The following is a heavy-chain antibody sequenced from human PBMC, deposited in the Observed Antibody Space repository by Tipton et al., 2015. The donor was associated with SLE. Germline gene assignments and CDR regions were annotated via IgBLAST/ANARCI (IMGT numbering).Heavy chain of an antibody. Sequence: TLSLTCTVSGGSISSYYWSWIRQPPGKGLEWIGYIYYSGSTNYSGSTNYNPSLRSRVTISLDTSKSQFSLKLSSVTAADTAVYYCARGGVLGFHPSAFDIWGQGTMVTVPS. V-gene: IGHV4-59*01. J-gene: IGHJ3*02. CDR3: ARGGVLGFHPSAFDI. D-gene: IGHD3-10*01. CDR2: IYYSGSTNYSGST. CDR1: GGSISSYY.